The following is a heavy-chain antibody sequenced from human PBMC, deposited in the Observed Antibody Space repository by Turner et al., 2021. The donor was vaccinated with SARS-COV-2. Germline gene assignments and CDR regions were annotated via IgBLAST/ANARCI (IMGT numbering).Heavy chain of an antibody. Sequence: QVQLQESGPGLVKPSETLSLTCTVSGGSISSYYWSWIRQPPGKGLEWIGYIYYSGSTNYKPSLKSRVTISVDTSKNQFSRKLSSVTAADTAVYYCARHPFLGVVADYYFDYWGQGTLVTVSS. V-gene: IGHV4-59*08. CDR1: GGSISSYY. CDR3: ARHPFLGVVADYYFDY. D-gene: IGHD3-22*01. J-gene: IGHJ4*02. CDR2: IYYSGST.